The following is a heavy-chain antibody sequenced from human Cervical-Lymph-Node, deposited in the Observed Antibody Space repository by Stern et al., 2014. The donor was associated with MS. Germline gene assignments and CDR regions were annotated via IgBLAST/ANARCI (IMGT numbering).Heavy chain of an antibody. V-gene: IGHV3-74*01. Sequence: VHLVESGGDLVQPGGSLRLSCAASGFTFSDYWMHWVRQAPGKGLVWVSRTSGDGRTTNYADSVKGRFTISRDNARNTVYLQMNSLRAEDTAVYYCARDIRDFNYWGQGTLVTVSS. CDR1: GFTFSDYW. CDR2: TSGDGRTT. CDR3: ARDIRDFNY. J-gene: IGHJ4*02.